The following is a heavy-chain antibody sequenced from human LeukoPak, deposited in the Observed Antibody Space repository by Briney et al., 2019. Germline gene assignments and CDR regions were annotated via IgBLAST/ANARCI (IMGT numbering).Heavy chain of an antibody. Sequence: SVKVSCKASGGTFSSYAISWVRQAPGQGLEGMGGIIPIFGTANYAQKFQGRVTITADESTSTAYMELSSLRSEDTAVYYCAREFDYYDSSGSIFDYWGQGTLVTVSS. CDR1: GGTFSSYA. V-gene: IGHV1-69*13. D-gene: IGHD3-22*01. CDR2: IIPIFGTA. J-gene: IGHJ4*02. CDR3: AREFDYYDSSGSIFDY.